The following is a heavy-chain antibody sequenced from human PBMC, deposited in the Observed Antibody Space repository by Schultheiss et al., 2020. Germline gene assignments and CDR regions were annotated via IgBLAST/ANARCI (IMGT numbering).Heavy chain of an antibody. J-gene: IGHJ6*02. CDR1: GDSVSSNSAA. V-gene: IGHV6-1*01. CDR3: ARDKEEATINYYYYYGMDV. D-gene: IGHD5-12*01. Sequence: SQTLSLTCAISGDSVSSNSAAWNWIRQSPSRGLEWLGRTYYRSKWYNDYAVSVKSRITINPDTSKNQFSLQLNSVTPEDTAVYYCARDKEEATINYYYYYGMDVWGQGTTVTGSS. CDR2: TYYRSKWYN.